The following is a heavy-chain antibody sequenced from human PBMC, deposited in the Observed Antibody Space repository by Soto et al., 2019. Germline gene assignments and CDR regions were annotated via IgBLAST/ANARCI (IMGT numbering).Heavy chain of an antibody. CDR3: AREVDSSGWYGGNWFDP. V-gene: IGHV4-30-4*01. D-gene: IGHD6-19*01. J-gene: IGHJ5*02. Sequence: SDTLSLTCTVSGGSISSGDYYWSWIRQPPGKGLEWIGYIYYSGSTYYNPSLKSRVTISVDTSKNQFSLKLSSVTAADTAVYYCAREVDSSGWYGGNWFDPWGQGTLVTVSS. CDR1: GGSISSGDYY. CDR2: IYYSGST.